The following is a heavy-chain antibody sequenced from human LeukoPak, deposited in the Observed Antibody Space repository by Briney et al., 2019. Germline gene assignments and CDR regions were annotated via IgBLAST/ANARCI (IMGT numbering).Heavy chain of an antibody. CDR1: GGSISSYY. J-gene: IGHJ6*03. Sequence: SETLSLTCTVSGGSISSYYWSWIRQPAGKGLEWIGGIYTSGSTNYNPSLKSRVTMSVDTSKNQFSLRLSSVTAADTAVYYCARETGVELRYLEWLYYMDVWGKGTTVTVSS. D-gene: IGHD3-3*01. V-gene: IGHV4-4*07. CDR2: IYTSGST. CDR3: ARETGVELRYLEWLYYMDV.